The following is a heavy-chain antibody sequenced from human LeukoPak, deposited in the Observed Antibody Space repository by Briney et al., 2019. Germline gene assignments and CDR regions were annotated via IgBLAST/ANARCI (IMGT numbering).Heavy chain of an antibody. D-gene: IGHD2-15*01. Sequence: SETLSLTCTVSGGSVSSSSYYWGWIRQPPGKGLEWIGSISYSGSTYYNPSLKSRVTISVDTSKNQFSLKLSSVTAADTAVYYCARQGYCSGGSCYHYYYYYMDVWGKGTTVTISS. CDR1: GGSVSSSSYY. CDR3: ARQGYCSGGSCYHYYYYYMDV. CDR2: ISYSGST. J-gene: IGHJ6*03. V-gene: IGHV4-39*07.